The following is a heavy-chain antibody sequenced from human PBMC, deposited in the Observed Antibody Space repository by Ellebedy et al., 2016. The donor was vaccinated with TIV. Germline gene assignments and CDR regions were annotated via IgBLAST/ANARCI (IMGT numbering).Heavy chain of an antibody. CDR1: GFTFGSFA. V-gene: IGHV3-23*01. CDR3: AKCRATTWYDWFDP. Sequence: GESLKISXAASGFTFGSFAMTWVRQAPGKGLEWDAGITGSGSSADYADSVKGRFTISRDNPKNTLYLQMNSLRAEDTAVYYCAKCRATTWYDWFDPWGQGTLVTVSS. J-gene: IGHJ5*02. CDR2: ITGSGSSA. D-gene: IGHD6-13*01.